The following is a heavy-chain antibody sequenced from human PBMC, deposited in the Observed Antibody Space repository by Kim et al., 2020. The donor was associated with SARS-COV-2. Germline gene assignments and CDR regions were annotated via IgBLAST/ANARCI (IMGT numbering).Heavy chain of an antibody. Sequence: ADSVKGPYSISSNNSKNTLYLQMISLRAEDTAVYYCAKLKTTSCYSAMDVWGQGTTVTVSS. V-gene: IGHV3-23*01. D-gene: IGHD2-2*02. J-gene: IGHJ6*02. CDR3: AKLKTTSCYSAMDV.